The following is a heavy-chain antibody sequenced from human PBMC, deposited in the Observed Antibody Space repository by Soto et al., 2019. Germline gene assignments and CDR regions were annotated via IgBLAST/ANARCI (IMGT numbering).Heavy chain of an antibody. V-gene: IGHV4-39*01. CDR2: IYYSGST. CDR1: GGSISSSSYY. CDR3: ARHNYYGSGGDWFDP. Sequence: SETLSLTCTVSGGSISSSSYYWGWIRQPPGKGLEWIGSIYYSGSTYYNPSLKSRVTISVDTSKNQFSLKLSSVTAADTAVYYCARHNYYGSGGDWFDPWGQGTLVTVSS. J-gene: IGHJ5*02. D-gene: IGHD3-10*01.